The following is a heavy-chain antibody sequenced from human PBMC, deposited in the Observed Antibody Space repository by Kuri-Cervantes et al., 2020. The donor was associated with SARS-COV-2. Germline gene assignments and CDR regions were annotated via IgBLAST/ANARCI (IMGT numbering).Heavy chain of an antibody. CDR3: ARHTQGDN. CDR2: ISNDGSGT. Sequence: GESLKISCAASGSTFSSSWMHWVRQTPGKGLVWVARISNDGSGTNYADSVKGRFTISRDNAKNMLYLQMNSLRAEDTAVYYCARHTQGDNWGQGTLVTVSS. V-gene: IGHV3-74*01. CDR1: GSTFSSSW. J-gene: IGHJ4*02.